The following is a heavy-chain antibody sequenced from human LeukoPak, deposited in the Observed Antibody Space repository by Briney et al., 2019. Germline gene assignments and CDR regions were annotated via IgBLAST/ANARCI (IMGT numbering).Heavy chain of an antibody. J-gene: IGHJ3*02. V-gene: IGHV4-61*02. CDR3: ARAARYSTDDAFDI. D-gene: IGHD6-13*01. CDR2: IYTSGST. CDR1: GGSISSGSYY. Sequence: SQTLSLTCTVSGGSISSGSYYWSWIRQPAGKGLEWIGRIYTSGSTNYNPSLKSRVTISVDTSKNQFSLKLSSVTAADTAVYYCARAARYSTDDAFDIWGQGTMVTVSS.